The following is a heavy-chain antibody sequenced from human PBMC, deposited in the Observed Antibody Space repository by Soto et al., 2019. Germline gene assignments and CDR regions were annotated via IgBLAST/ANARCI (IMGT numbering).Heavy chain of an antibody. J-gene: IGHJ4*02. CDR3: ARDLRIAVGGGEFDY. D-gene: IGHD6-19*01. V-gene: IGHV3-7*01. CDR1: GFTFSSYW. CDR2: IKQDGSEK. Sequence: GGSLRLSCAAPGFTFSSYWMSWVRQAPGKVLEWVANIKQDGSEKYYVDSVKGRFTISRDNAKNSLYLQMNSLRAEDTAVYYCARDLRIAVGGGEFDYWGQGTLVTVSS.